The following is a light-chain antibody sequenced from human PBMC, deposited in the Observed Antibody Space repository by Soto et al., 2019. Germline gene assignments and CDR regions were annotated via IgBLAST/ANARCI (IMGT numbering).Light chain of an antibody. V-gene: IGLV4-69*01. J-gene: IGLJ1*01. CDR3: QTLGPGIRV. Sequence: QSVLTQSPSASASLGASVKLTCTLSSGHSSYAIAWHQQQPEKGPRYLMKLNSDGSHSKGDGIPDRLSGSSSGAERYLTISSLQSEDEADYYCQTLGPGIRVFGTGTKVTVL. CDR2: LNSDGSH. CDR1: SGHSSYA.